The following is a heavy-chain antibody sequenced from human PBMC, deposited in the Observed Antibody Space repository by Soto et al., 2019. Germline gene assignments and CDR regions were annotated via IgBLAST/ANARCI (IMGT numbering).Heavy chain of an antibody. Sequence: GESLKISCKGSGYSFTSYWIGWVRQMPGKGLEWMGIIYPGDSDTRYSPSFQGQVTISADKSISTAYLQWSSLKASDTAMYYCASSGRAGSYYKPTRPFGMDVWGQGTTVTVSS. CDR2: IYPGDSDT. V-gene: IGHV5-51*01. J-gene: IGHJ6*02. D-gene: IGHD3-10*01. CDR1: GYSFTSYW. CDR3: ASSGRAGSYYKPTRPFGMDV.